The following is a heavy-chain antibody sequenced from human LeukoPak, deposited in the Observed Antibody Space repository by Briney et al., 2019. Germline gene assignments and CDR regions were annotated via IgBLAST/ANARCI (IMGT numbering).Heavy chain of an antibody. V-gene: IGHV4-30-4*01. CDR1: GGSISSGDYY. J-gene: IGHJ4*02. Sequence: SETLSLTCTVSGGSISSGDYYWSWIRQPPGKGLEWIGYIYYSGSTYYNPSLKSRVTISVDTSKNQFSLKLSSVTAADTAVYYCARVPWYSSSWSYYIDYWGQGTLVTVSS. CDR3: ARVPWYSSSWSYYIDY. D-gene: IGHD6-13*01. CDR2: IYYSGST.